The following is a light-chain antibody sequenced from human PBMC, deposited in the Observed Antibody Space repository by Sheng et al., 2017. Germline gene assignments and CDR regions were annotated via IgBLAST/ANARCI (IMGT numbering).Light chain of an antibody. CDR3: QQYHSPPQT. V-gene: IGKV4-1*01. CDR1: QSVFYSSTNKNY. Sequence: IVMTQSPDSLAVSLGERATINCKSSQSVFYSSTNKNYLAWYQQKPGQPPKLLIYWASTRESGVPDRISGSGSGTDFTLTISSLQAEDVAVYYCQQYHSPPQTFGQGTKVEIK. CDR2: WAS. J-gene: IGKJ1*01.